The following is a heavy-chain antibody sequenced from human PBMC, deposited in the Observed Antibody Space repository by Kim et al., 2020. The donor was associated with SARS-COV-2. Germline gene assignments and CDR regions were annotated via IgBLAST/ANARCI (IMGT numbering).Heavy chain of an antibody. Sequence: GGSLRLSCAASGFTFSSYAMSWVRQAPGKGLEWVSAISGSGGSTYYADSVKGRFTISRDNSKNTLYLQMNSLRAEDTAVYYCANSPSPTAPYYYDSSGYYGPQHWGQGTLVTVSS. D-gene: IGHD3-22*01. CDR3: ANSPSPTAPYYYDSSGYYGPQH. J-gene: IGHJ1*01. CDR1: GFTFSSYA. V-gene: IGHV3-23*01. CDR2: ISGSGGST.